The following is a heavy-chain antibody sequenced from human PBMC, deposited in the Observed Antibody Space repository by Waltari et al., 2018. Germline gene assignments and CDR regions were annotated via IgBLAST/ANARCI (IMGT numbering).Heavy chain of an antibody. CDR2: IYSGGST. Sequence: EVQLVESGGGLVQPGGSLRLSCAASGFTVSSNYMSWVRQAPGKGLEWVSVIYSGGSTYYADSVKGRFTISRHNSKNTLYLQMNSLRAEDTAVYYCAREGIGELAAFDIWGQGTMVTVSS. CDR1: GFTVSSNY. D-gene: IGHD1-26*01. V-gene: IGHV3-53*04. J-gene: IGHJ3*02. CDR3: AREGIGELAAFDI.